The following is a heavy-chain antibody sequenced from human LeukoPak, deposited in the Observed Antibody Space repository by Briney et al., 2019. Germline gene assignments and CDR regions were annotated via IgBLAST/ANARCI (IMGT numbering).Heavy chain of an antibody. J-gene: IGHJ5*02. Sequence: ASVKVSCKASGYTFTVYYMHWVRQAPGQGLEWMGWINPNSGGTNYAQKFQGRVTMTRDTSISTAYMELSRLRSDDTAVYYCARSTRIRNWFDPWGQGTLVTVSA. CDR3: ARSTRIRNWFDP. V-gene: IGHV1-2*02. CDR1: GYTFTVYY. CDR2: INPNSGGT.